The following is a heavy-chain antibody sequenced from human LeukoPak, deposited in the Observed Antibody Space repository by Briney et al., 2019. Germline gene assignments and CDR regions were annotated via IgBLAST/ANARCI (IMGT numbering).Heavy chain of an antibody. D-gene: IGHD6-25*01. J-gene: IGHJ4*02. CDR2: IYQSGST. CDR3: AEGGTGYIEY. CDR1: GGSIISSNL. Sequence: SATVSLTCAVSGGSIISSNLWRWVRPPPGKGLEWIGEIYQSGSTNYNPSLKSRVTIYVDKYKNPFSLRLSSVTAAGTAVYYCAEGGTGYIEYWGEGKLVTVSS. V-gene: IGHV4-4*02.